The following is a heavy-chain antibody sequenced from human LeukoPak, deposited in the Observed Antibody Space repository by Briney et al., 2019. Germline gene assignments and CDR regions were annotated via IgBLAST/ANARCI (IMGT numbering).Heavy chain of an antibody. Sequence: ASVKVSCKASGYTFTTYYIHWVRQAPGQGLEWMGIINPSGGSTDYTQEFQGRVTMTRDTSTSTVYMELSSLRSEDTAVYYCARELRRGGKQLGDYFDYWGQGTLVTVSS. D-gene: IGHD1-1*01. J-gene: IGHJ4*02. CDR1: GYTFTTYY. CDR3: ARELRRGGKQLGDYFDY. CDR2: INPSGGST. V-gene: IGHV1-46*01.